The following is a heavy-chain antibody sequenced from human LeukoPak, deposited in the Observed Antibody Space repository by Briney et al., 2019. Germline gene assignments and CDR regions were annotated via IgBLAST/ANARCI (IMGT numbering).Heavy chain of an antibody. CDR1: GGSFSGYY. D-gene: IGHD2-15*01. V-gene: IGHV4-34*01. CDR3: ARGYYYFDY. J-gene: IGHJ4*02. Sequence: PSETLSLTCAVYGGSFSGYYWSWIRQPPGKGLEWIGEINHSGSTNYNPSLESRVTISVDTSKNQFSLKLSSVTAADTAVYYCARGYYYFDYWGQGTLVTVSS. CDR2: INHSGST.